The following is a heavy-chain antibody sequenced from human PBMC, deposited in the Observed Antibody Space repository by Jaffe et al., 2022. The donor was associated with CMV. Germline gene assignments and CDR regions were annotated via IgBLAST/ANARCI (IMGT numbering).Heavy chain of an antibody. CDR2: INHSGST. CDR3: ARRGQYYYDSSGYYGAFDI. J-gene: IGHJ3*02. Sequence: QVQLQQWGAGLLKPSETLSLTCAVYGGSFSGYYWSWIRQPPGKGLEWIGEINHSGSTNYNPSLKSRVTISVDTSKNQFSLKLSSVTAADTAVYYCARRGQYYYDSSGYYGAFDIWGQGTMVTVSS. D-gene: IGHD3-22*01. V-gene: IGHV4-34*01. CDR1: GGSFSGYY.